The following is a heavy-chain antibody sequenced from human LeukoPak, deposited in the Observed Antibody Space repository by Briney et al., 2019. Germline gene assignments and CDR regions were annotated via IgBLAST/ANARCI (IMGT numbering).Heavy chain of an antibody. J-gene: IGHJ6*02. CDR2: ISYDGSNK. CDR1: GFTFSSYA. Sequence: GGSLRLSCAAPGFTFSSYAMHWVRQAPGKGLEWVAVISYDGSNKYYADSVKGRFTISRDNSKNTLYLQMNSLRAEDTAVYYCARKKRIRGCSYGYYYYYGMDVWGQGTTVTVSS. CDR3: ARKKRIRGCSYGYYYYYGMDV. V-gene: IGHV3-30*04. D-gene: IGHD5-18*01.